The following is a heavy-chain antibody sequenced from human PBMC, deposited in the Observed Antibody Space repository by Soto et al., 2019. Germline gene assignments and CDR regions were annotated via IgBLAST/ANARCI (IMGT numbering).Heavy chain of an antibody. Sequence: QVQLVESGGGVVQPGRSLRLSCEASGFTFTSYAMYWVRQAPGKGLEWVAVISYDGSNKNYADSLKGRFTISRDNSKNTLYLQMNSLRGEDTAVYYCARERILGVNHIGYWGQGTLVTVSS. CDR2: ISYDGSNK. J-gene: IGHJ4*02. V-gene: IGHV3-30-3*01. CDR3: ARERILGVNHIGY. CDR1: GFTFTSYA. D-gene: IGHD2-15*01.